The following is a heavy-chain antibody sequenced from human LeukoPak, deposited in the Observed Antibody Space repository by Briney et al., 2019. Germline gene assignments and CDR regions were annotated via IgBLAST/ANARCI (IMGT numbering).Heavy chain of an antibody. V-gene: IGHV4-30-2*01. CDR3: ARVRGGIAAAGTGLIDY. Sequence: PSQTLSLTCTVSGGSISSGGYYWSWVRQPPGKGLEWIGYIYHSGSTYYNPSLKSRVTISVDRSKNQFSLKLSSVTAADTAVYYCARVRGGIAAAGTGLIDYWGQGTLVTVSS. CDR1: GGSISSGGYY. CDR2: IYHSGST. D-gene: IGHD6-13*01. J-gene: IGHJ4*02.